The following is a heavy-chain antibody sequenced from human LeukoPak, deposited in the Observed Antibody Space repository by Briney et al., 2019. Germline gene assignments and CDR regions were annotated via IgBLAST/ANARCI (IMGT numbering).Heavy chain of an antibody. CDR2: ISYDGSNK. V-gene: IGHV3-30-3*01. J-gene: IGHJ4*02. CDR1: GFTFSSYA. CDR3: ARDGGRY. Sequence: GGSLRLSCAASGFTFSSYAMHWVRQAPGKGLEWVAVISYDGSNKHYADSVKGRFTISRDNSRNTLYLQMNSLRAEDTAVYYCARDGGRYWGQGTLVTVSS. D-gene: IGHD2-15*01.